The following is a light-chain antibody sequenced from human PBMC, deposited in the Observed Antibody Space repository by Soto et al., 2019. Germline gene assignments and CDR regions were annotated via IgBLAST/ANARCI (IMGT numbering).Light chain of an antibody. CDR1: NSDVGGYNY. CDR3: SSYTSSSPYV. Sequence: QSALTQPASVSGSPGQSITLSCTGTNSDVGGYNYVSWYQQEPGKAPKLIIYDVSNRPSGVSNRFSGSKSGNTASLTISGLQAEDEADYYCSSYTSSSPYVFGTGTQLTVL. CDR2: DVS. J-gene: IGLJ7*01. V-gene: IGLV2-14*01.